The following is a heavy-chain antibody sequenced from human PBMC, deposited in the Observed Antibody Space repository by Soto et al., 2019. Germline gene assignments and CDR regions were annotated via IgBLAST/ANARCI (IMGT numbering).Heavy chain of an antibody. CDR1: GFSLSTSGVG. V-gene: IGHV2-5*01. D-gene: IGHD2-2*01. CDR3: AHFSSMPTTGYFDY. CDR2: IYWHDDK. Sequence: QITLKESGPTLVKPTQTLTLTCTFSGFSLSTSGVGVGWIRQAPGKALECLAFIYWHDDKRYIPSLESRLTITKDTSRNQVVLTMTNMDPVDSATYYCAHFSSMPTTGYFDYWGPGTLVTVSS. J-gene: IGHJ4*02.